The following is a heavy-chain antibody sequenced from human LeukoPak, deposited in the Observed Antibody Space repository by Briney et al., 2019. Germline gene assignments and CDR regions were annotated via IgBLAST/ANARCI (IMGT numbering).Heavy chain of an antibody. Sequence: ASVKVSCKAFGYTFTGYYMHWVRQAPGQGLEWMGWINPNSGGTNYAQKFQGWVTMTRDTSISTAYMELSRLRSDDTAVYYCARDIKPGIAAAGHYYYYGMDVWGQGTTLTVSS. CDR2: INPNSGGT. CDR1: GYTFTGYY. V-gene: IGHV1-2*04. J-gene: IGHJ6*02. CDR3: ARDIKPGIAAAGHYYYYGMDV. D-gene: IGHD6-13*01.